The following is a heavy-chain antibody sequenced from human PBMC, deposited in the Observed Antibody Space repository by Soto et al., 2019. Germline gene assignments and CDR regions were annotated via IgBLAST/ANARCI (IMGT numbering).Heavy chain of an antibody. V-gene: IGHV4-31*03. CDR1: GVSISSGGYY. J-gene: IGHJ6*02. CDR2: TSYSGST. CDR3: ARDHRDGMDV. Sequence: QVQLQESGPGLVKPSQTLSLTCTVSGVSISSGGYYWSWIRQHPGKGLEWIGYTSYSGSTYYNPPLKSRVTISVDTSRNQFSLQLSSVTAADTAVYYCARDHRDGMDVWGQGTTVTVSS.